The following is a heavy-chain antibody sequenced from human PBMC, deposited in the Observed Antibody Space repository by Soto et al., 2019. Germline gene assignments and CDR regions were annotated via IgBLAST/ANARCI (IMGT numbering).Heavy chain of an antibody. CDR1: GFTVSSNY. Sequence: GGSLRLSCAASGFTVSSNYMSWVRQAPGKGLEWVSVIYSGGSTYYADSVKGRFTISRDNSKNTLYLQMNSLRAEDTAVYYCAREYYDFWSGSPRGWFDPWGHGTLVTVSS. J-gene: IGHJ5*02. D-gene: IGHD3-3*01. CDR2: IYSGGST. CDR3: AREYYDFWSGSPRGWFDP. V-gene: IGHV3-53*01.